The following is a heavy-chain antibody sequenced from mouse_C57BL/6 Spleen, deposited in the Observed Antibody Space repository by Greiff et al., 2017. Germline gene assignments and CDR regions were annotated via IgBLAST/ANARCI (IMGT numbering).Heavy chain of an antibody. D-gene: IGHD2-4*01. CDR3: ARSGYDYLLY. Sequence: QVQLKQPGAELVKPGASVKLSCKASGYTFTSYWMHWVKQRPGQGLEWIGMIHPNSGSTNYNEKFKSKATLTVDKSSSTAYMQLSSLTSEDSAVYYCARSGYDYLLYWGQGTTLTVSS. CDR2: IHPNSGST. CDR1: GYTFTSYW. J-gene: IGHJ2*01. V-gene: IGHV1-64*01.